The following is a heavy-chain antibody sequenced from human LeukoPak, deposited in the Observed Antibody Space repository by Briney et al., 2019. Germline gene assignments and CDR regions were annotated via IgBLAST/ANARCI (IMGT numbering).Heavy chain of an antibody. J-gene: IGHJ3*02. CDR3: ARDDGPGAVSYAFDI. CDR2: ISYDGSNK. Sequence: GGSLRLSCAASGFTFSSYGMHWVRQAPGKGLEWVAVISYDGSNKYYADSVKGRFTISRDNSKNTLYLQMNSLRAEDTAVYYCARDDGPGAVSYAFDIWGQGTMVTVSS. CDR1: GFTFSSYG. V-gene: IGHV3-30*03. D-gene: IGHD1-14*01.